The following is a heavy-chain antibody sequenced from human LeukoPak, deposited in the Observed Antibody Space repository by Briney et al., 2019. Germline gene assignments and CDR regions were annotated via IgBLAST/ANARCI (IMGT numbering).Heavy chain of an antibody. D-gene: IGHD2-15*01. J-gene: IGHJ6*03. Sequence: PGGSLRLSCAASGLTVSSNYINWVRQAPGKGLEWVSVIYSGARTYYADSVKGRFTISRDNSLNTVFLQMNSLRVEDTAVYYCARDRSGYYYMDVWGNGTTVTVAS. V-gene: IGHV3-53*01. CDR1: GLTVSSNY. CDR2: IYSGART. CDR3: ARDRSGYYYMDV.